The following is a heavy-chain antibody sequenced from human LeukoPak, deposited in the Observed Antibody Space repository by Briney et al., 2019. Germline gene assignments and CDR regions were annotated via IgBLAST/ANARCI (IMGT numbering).Heavy chain of an antibody. D-gene: IGHD6-13*01. V-gene: IGHV1-2*02. CDR3: ARDRGGYSSSWGFDY. CDR1: GYTLTGYY. J-gene: IGHJ4*02. Sequence: ASVKVSCKASGYTLTGYYMHWVRQAPGQGLEWMGWINPKSGGTNYAQKFQGRVTMTRDTSISTAYMELSRLRSDDTAVYYCARDRGGYSSSWGFDYWGQGTLVTVSS. CDR2: INPKSGGT.